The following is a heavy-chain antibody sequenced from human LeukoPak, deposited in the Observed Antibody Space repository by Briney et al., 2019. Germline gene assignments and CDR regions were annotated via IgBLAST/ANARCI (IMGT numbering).Heavy chain of an antibody. CDR1: GFTFSSYG. J-gene: IGHJ4*02. D-gene: IGHD6-13*01. CDR2: IRYDGSNK. CDR3: AKSGSSWPYYFDY. V-gene: IGHV3-30*02. Sequence: PGGSLRLSCAASGFTFSSYGMHWVRQAPGKGLEWVAFIRYDGSNKYYADSVKGRFTISRDNSKNTLYLQMNSLRAEDTAVYYCAKSGSSWPYYFDYWGQGTLVTVSS.